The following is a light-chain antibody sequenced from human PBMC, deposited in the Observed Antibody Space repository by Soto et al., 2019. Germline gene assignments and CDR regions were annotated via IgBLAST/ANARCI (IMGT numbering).Light chain of an antibody. CDR3: MQSQQSPPT. CDR2: FGS. Sequence: DIVMTQSPLSLPVTPGEPASISCSSSQSLLQSNGYNYLDWSLQKPGQSPQLLIYFGSYRASGVPERFSGSGSGTDFTLKIRRVEAEDVGFYYCMQSQQSPPTFGQGTKVEI. V-gene: IGKV2-28*01. CDR1: QSLLQSNGYNY. J-gene: IGKJ1*01.